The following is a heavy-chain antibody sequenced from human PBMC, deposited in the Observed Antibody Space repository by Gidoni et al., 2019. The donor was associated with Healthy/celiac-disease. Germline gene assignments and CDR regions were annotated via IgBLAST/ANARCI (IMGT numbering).Heavy chain of an antibody. V-gene: IGHV5-10-1*03. CDR3: AREDGEDYYYYYMDV. D-gene: IGHD3-10*01. CDR1: GYSFTSYW. J-gene: IGHJ6*03. Sequence: EVQLVQSGAEVKKPGESLRISCTGSGYSFTSYWISWVRQMPGKGLEWMGRIDPSDSYTNYSPSFQGHVTISADKSISTAYLQWSSLKASDTAMYYCAREDGEDYYYYYMDVWGKGTTVTVSS. CDR2: IDPSDSYT.